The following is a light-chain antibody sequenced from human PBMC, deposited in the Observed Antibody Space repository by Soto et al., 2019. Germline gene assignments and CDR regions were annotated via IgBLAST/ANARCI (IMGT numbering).Light chain of an antibody. CDR3: QQRSRSLT. V-gene: IGKV3-11*01. J-gene: IGKJ4*01. Sequence: EIVMTQSPDTLSLSPGGRATLSCRANQSVGSSLAWYQQKPGQAPRLLIYDASNRPTGIPARFSGSGSGTDFTLTISSLEPEDFAVYFCQQRSRSLTFGGGTRVEIK. CDR1: QSVGSS. CDR2: DAS.